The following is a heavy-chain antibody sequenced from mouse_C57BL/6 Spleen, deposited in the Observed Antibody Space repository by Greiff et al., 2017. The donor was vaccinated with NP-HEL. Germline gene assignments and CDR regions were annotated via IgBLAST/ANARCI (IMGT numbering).Heavy chain of an antibody. CDR3: TTGTNYVDWYFDD. D-gene: IGHD5-5*01. Sequence: EVQLQQSGAELVRPGASVTLSCTASGFHSKDDYMHWVKQRNEQGQEWIGWIDPENGDNEYASQFQGKAMITADTSSNTAYLLLSSLTSEYTAVYYCTTGTNYVDWYFDDWGKGTTVTVSS. CDR1: GFHSKDDY. CDR2: IDPENGDN. J-gene: IGHJ1*03. V-gene: IGHV14-4*01.